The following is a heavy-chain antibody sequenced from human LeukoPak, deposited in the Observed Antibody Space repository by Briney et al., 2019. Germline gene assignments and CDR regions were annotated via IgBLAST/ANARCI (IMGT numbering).Heavy chain of an antibody. J-gene: IGHJ4*02. Sequence: ASVKVSCKASGYTFTGYYMHWVQQAPGQGFEWMGWTNPNSGGTNYAQKFQGRVTMTRDTSISTAYMELSRLRSDDTAVYYCARGDIYCSSTSCLSDYWGQGTLVTVST. CDR1: GYTFTGYY. D-gene: IGHD2-2*01. V-gene: IGHV1-2*02. CDR2: TNPNSGGT. CDR3: ARGDIYCSSTSCLSDY.